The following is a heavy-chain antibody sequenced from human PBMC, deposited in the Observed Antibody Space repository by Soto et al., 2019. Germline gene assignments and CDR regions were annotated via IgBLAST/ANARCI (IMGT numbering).Heavy chain of an antibody. Sequence: PGGSLRLSCAASGFTFSSYGMHWVRQAPGQGLDWMGIINPSGGSTSYAQKFQGRVTMTRDTSTSTVYMELSSLRSEDTAVYYCARMLMTLGTRWYYYHGMDVWGQGTTVTVSS. V-gene: IGHV1-46*01. CDR1: GFTFSSYG. CDR2: INPSGGST. J-gene: IGHJ6*02. CDR3: ARMLMTLGTRWYYYHGMDV. D-gene: IGHD2-8*01.